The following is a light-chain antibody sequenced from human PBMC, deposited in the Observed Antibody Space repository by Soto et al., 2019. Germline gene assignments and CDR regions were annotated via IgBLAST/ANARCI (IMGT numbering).Light chain of an antibody. Sequence: QSVLTQPASVSGSPGQSVTISCTGTSSDVGDYNYVSWYQQHPGKAPKLMIYEVSNRPSGVSNRFAGSKSGNTASLTISGLQAEDEADYYCRSFTSNSTYVFGTGTKLTVL. V-gene: IGLV2-14*01. J-gene: IGLJ1*01. CDR1: SSDVGDYNY. CDR2: EVS. CDR3: RSFTSNSTYV.